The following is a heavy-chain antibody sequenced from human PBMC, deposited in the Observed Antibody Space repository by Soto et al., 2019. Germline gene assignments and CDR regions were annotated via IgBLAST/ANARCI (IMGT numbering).Heavy chain of an antibody. Sequence: EVQLVESGGGLVKPGGSLRLSCAASGFTFSSYSMNWVRQAPGKGLEWVSSISSSSSYIYYADSVKGRFTISRDNAKNSLYLQMNILRAEDTAVYYCASELIGYCSSTSCYWGYDWGQGTLVTVSS. CDR1: GFTFSSYS. CDR3: ASELIGYCSSTSCYWGYD. D-gene: IGHD2-2*01. J-gene: IGHJ4*02. V-gene: IGHV3-21*01. CDR2: ISSSSSYI.